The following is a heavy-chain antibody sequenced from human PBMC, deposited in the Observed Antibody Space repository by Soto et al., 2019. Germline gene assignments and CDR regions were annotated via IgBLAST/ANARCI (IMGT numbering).Heavy chain of an antibody. CDR1: GFTFSSYW. D-gene: IGHD5-12*01. CDR3: ARGGRWLQLREGANFDY. Sequence: EVQLVESGGGLVQPGGSLRLSCAASGFTFSSYWMSWVRQAPGKGLEWVANIKQDGSEKYYVDSVKGRFTISRDNAKSSLYLHMECPRDEATAVYYCARGGRWLQLREGANFDYRGQGTLVTVSS. V-gene: IGHV3-7*05. J-gene: IGHJ4*02. CDR2: IKQDGSEK.